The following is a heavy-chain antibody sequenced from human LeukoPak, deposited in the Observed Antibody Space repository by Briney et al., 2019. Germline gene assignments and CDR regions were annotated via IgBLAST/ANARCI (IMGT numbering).Heavy chain of an antibody. J-gene: IGHJ6*03. D-gene: IGHD6-19*01. CDR3: ARTMSSGWPKRYYYYYMDV. CDR1: GGSISSGGHS. CDR2: ISYSGNT. Sequence: PSQTLSLTCAVSGGSISSGGHSWSWIRQPPGKGLEWIGYISYSGNTYYNPSLKSRVTISVDTSKNQFSLKLSSVTAADTAVYYCARTMSSGWPKRYYYYYMDVWGKGTTVTISS. V-gene: IGHV4-30-4*07.